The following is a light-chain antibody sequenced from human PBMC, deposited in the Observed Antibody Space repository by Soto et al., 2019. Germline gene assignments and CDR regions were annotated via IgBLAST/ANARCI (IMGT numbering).Light chain of an antibody. V-gene: IGLV2-14*01. J-gene: IGLJ2*01. CDR1: SSDIGGYDY. CDR2: DVN. Sequence: ALTQPASVSGSPGQSITLSCTGTSSDIGGYDYVSWYQRPPGKAPKLIIYDVNNRPSGVSNRFSGSKSGNTASLTISGLQAEDEADYYCTSYTSGSSHVVFGGGTKVTVL. CDR3: TSYTSGSSHVV.